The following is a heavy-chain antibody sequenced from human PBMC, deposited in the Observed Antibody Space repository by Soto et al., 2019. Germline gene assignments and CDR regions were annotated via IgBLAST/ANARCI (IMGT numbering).Heavy chain of an antibody. CDR2: MFYSGAT. CDR1: GGSISDISYC. V-gene: IGHV4-39*01. Sequence: SETLSLTCTVSGGSISDISYCWGWIRQPPGKGLQWIGCMFYSGATYYNPSLKNRVTLSVDTSNNEFSLKLVSVTAPDTAVYYCARHKSGSDWLDRWGQGNLVTVSS. CDR3: ARHKSGSDWLDR. J-gene: IGHJ5*02. D-gene: IGHD2-15*01.